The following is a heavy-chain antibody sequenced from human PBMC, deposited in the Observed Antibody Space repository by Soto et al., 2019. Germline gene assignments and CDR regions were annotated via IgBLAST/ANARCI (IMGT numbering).Heavy chain of an antibody. Sequence: PSETLSLTCTVSGGSISNAAYYWGWIRQPPGQGLECIGIIFYSGSTYFSPSLKSRVSMSVDTSKNQFSLKLNSVSAADTSMYYCARVFGSGSYYFDYWGRGTLVTVSS. V-gene: IGHV4-39*01. CDR1: GGSISNAAYY. J-gene: IGHJ4*02. CDR3: ARVFGSGSYYFDY. CDR2: IFYSGST. D-gene: IGHD3-10*01.